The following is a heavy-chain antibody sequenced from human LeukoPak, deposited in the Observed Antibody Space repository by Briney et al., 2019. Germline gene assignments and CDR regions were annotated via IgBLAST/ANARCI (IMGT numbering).Heavy chain of an antibody. D-gene: IGHD1-1*01. CDR2: INPNNGGT. V-gene: IGHV1-2*02. CDR1: GYTITGYY. Sequence: ASVKVSCKAFGYTITGYYIHWVRQAPGQGLEWMGWINPNNGGTNSAQKFQGRVTMTRDTSIGTAYMELNRLTYDDTAVYYCGGDRHWNQGNFDYWGQGTLVTVSS. J-gene: IGHJ4*02. CDR3: GGDRHWNQGNFDY.